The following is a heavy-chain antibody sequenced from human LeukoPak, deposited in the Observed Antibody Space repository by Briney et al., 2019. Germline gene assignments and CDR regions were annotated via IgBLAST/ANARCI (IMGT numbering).Heavy chain of an antibody. CDR3: ARDGDTAIRGVNFDY. Sequence: GGSLRLSCAASGFTFTTHAIHWVRQAPGKGLERVAVMSYDGNNKYYADSVKGRFTISRDNSKHTLYLQMNSLITEDTAVYYCARDGDTAIRGVNFDYWGRGTLVTVSS. CDR1: GFTFTTHA. D-gene: IGHD3-10*01. CDR2: MSYDGNNK. V-gene: IGHV3-30-3*01. J-gene: IGHJ4*02.